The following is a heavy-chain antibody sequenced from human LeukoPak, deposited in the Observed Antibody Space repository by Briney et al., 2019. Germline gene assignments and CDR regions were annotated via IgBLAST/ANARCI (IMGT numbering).Heavy chain of an antibody. D-gene: IGHD1-26*01. V-gene: IGHV3-30-3*01. CDR1: RVTFSNYP. CDR2: LSYDGSNE. CDR3: ARGRGSYSADY. Sequence: GGSLRLSCAASRVTFSNYPMHWVRQAPGKGLEWVALLSYDGSNEYYADSVKGRFTISRDNSKNTLYLQMNSLRAEDTAVYYCARGRGSYSADYWGQGTLVTVSS. J-gene: IGHJ4*02.